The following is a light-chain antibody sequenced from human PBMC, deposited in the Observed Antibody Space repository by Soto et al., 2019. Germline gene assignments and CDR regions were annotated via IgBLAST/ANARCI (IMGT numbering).Light chain of an antibody. CDR1: QSVLYSSNNKNY. V-gene: IGKV4-1*01. J-gene: IGKJ1*01. CDR3: QQYYSTPWR. CDR2: WAS. Sequence: DIVMTQPPASLAVSLGDRATINCKSSQSVLYSSNNKNYLAWYQQKPGQPPKLLIYWASTRESRVPDRFSGSGSGTDFTLTISSLQAEDVAVYYCQQYYSTPWRFGQGTKVDI.